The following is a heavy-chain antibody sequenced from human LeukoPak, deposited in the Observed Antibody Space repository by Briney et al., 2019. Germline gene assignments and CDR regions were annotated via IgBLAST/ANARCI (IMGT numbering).Heavy chain of an antibody. Sequence: PGGSLRLSCAGSGFTFGNYAMSWVRQAPGKGLEWVSTISGSGSNTYYADSVKGRFTISRGNSKNTLYLQMNSLRAEDTAEYYCAKKPAAGYCSGGSCSTYYYYNGMDVWGQGTTVTVSS. CDR1: GFTFGNYA. D-gene: IGHD2-15*01. CDR3: AKKPAAGYCSGGSCSTYYYYNGMDV. V-gene: IGHV3-23*01. CDR2: ISGSGSNT. J-gene: IGHJ6*02.